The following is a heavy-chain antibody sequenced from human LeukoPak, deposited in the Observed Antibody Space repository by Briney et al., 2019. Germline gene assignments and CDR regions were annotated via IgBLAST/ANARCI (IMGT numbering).Heavy chain of an antibody. CDR1: GFTFSNYG. J-gene: IGHJ4*02. Sequence: GGSLRLSCAASGFTFSNYGMHWVRQAPGKGLEWVAVISYDGSNKYYADSVKGRFTISRDNSKNTLYLQMNSLRAEDTAVYYCAKEGGSYHAVYFDYWGQGTLVTVSS. CDR3: AKEGGSYHAVYFDY. D-gene: IGHD1-26*01. V-gene: IGHV3-30*18. CDR2: ISYDGSNK.